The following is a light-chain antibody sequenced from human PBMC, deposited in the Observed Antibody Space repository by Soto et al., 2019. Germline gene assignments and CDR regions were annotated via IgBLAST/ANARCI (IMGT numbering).Light chain of an antibody. CDR2: GAS. Sequence: EVVMTQSPATLSASPGERVILSCRASQNIGSNLAWYQQRPGQATRLLMYGASTRATETPARFSGSGSATDFTLTISSLQSEDFAVYYCQQYNNWPPYTFGQGTKLEIK. V-gene: IGKV3-15*01. CDR1: QNIGSN. CDR3: QQYNNWPPYT. J-gene: IGKJ2*01.